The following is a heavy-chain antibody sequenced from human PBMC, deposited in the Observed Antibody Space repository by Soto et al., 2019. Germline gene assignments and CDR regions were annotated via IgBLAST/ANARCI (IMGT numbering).Heavy chain of an antibody. CDR1: GFTVSSYY. CDR2: IHSGGST. Sequence: GGSLRLSCAASGFTVSSYYMKWVRQAPGKGLEWVSVIHSGGSTYYADSVKGRFTISRDNSKNTVYLQMNSLRAEDTAVYYCARINYGVPDYLDYWGRGTLVTVS. J-gene: IGHJ4*02. D-gene: IGHD4-17*01. V-gene: IGHV3-66*01. CDR3: ARINYGVPDYLDY.